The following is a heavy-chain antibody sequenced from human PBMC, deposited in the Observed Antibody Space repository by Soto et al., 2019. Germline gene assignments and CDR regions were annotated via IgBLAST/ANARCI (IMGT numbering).Heavy chain of an antibody. CDR1: GFTFGDYA. CDR2: IRSKAYGGTT. V-gene: IGHV3-49*03. Sequence: GSLRLSCTPSGFTFGDYAISWFRQAPGKGLEWVGFIRSKAYGGTTEYAASVKGGITMSRDDSKGIAYLQMNSLKTEDTAVYYCTRDSDSAYYGAGTYAIDYWGQGTLVTVSS. CDR3: TRDSDSAYYGAGTYAIDY. J-gene: IGHJ4*02. D-gene: IGHD3-10*01.